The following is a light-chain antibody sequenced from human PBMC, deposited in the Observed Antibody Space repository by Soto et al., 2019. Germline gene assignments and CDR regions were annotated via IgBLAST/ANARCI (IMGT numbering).Light chain of an antibody. Sequence: EIVLTQSAGSLSLSPGERATLSCRASQSVSSSYLAWYQQKPGQAPRLLIYGASNRATGIPDRFSVSASGTVFTLTISRLEPEDFAVYYCQHYGTSALFGPGTKVDIK. J-gene: IGKJ3*01. CDR2: GAS. CDR3: QHYGTSAL. V-gene: IGKV3-20*01. CDR1: QSVSSSY.